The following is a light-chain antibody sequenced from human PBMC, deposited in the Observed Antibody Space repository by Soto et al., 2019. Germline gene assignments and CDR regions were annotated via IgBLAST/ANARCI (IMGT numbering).Light chain of an antibody. V-gene: IGKV1-39*01. J-gene: IGKJ2*01. CDR3: QQVQYTPYT. Sequence: DIQMTQSPYSLSASVGDSVTITCRASQNIRTYLNWYQQKPGRAPKLLIHSASALPSGVPSRFCESGLGTNFTLTMSDLQPEDFGTYSCQQVQYTPYTFGKGTKVEIK. CDR1: QNIRTY. CDR2: SAS.